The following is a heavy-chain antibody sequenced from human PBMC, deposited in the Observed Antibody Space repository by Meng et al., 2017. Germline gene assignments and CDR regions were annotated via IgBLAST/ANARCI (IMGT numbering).Heavy chain of an antibody. Sequence: QVYLMQPGPAWKKPGAQWKTASKAYGYTFAAYWKQWVRQAPGQGLEWMGRIDPKSDNTHYAQKFQGRVTMTRDTSISTAYMELSGIRSDDTAVYYCARDEDISAAGYLLGDFWGQGTLVTVSS. V-gene: IGHV1-2*06. J-gene: IGHJ4*02. D-gene: IGHD6-13*01. CDR2: IDPKSDNT. CDR1: GYTFAAYW. CDR3: ARDEDISAAGYLLGDF.